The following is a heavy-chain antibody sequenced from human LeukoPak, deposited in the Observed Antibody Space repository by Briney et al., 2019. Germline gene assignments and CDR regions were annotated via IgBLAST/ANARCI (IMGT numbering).Heavy chain of an antibody. D-gene: IGHD6-6*01. CDR3: ARDWYSSSPFDY. V-gene: IGHV3-21*01. CDR2: ISGSNSYI. CDR1: GFTFSSYT. Sequence: GGSLRLSCAASGFTFSSYTMHWIRQAPGKGLEWVSSISGSNSYIFYADSVKGRFTISRDSSKNTLYLQMNSLRAEDTAVYYCARDWYSSSPFDYWGQGTLVTVSS. J-gene: IGHJ4*02.